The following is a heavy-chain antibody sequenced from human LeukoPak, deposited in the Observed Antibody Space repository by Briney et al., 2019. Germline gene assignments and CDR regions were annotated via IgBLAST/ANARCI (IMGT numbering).Heavy chain of an antibody. CDR1: GYSISSGYY. Sequence: SETLSLTCAASGYSISSGYYWGWIRQPPGKGLEWIGSIYHSGSTDYNPSLKSRVTISVDTSKNQFSLRLSSVTAADTAVYYCASPLGYCSSTSCSDAFDIWGQGTMVTVSS. J-gene: IGHJ3*02. V-gene: IGHV4-38-2*01. D-gene: IGHD2-2*01. CDR2: IYHSGST. CDR3: ASPLGYCSSTSCSDAFDI.